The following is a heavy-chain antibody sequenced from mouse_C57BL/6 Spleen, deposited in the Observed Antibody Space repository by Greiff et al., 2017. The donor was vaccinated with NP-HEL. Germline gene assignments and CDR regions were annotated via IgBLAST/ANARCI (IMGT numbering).Heavy chain of an antibody. J-gene: IGHJ2*01. CDR2: IDPSDSYT. V-gene: IGHV1-69*01. CDR1: GYTFTSYW. Sequence: QVQLQQPGAELVMPGASVKLSCKASGYTFTSYWMHWVKQRPGQGLEWIGEIDPSDSYTNYNQKFKGKSTLTVDKSSSTAYMQLSSLTSEDSAVYYCARRDTKDFDYWGQGTTLTVSS. D-gene: IGHD3-3*01. CDR3: ARRDTKDFDY.